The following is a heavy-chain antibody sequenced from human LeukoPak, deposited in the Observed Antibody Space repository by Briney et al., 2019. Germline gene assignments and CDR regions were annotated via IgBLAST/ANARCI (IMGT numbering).Heavy chain of an antibody. CDR3: AGRLRGFYFDY. D-gene: IGHD3-16*01. Sequence: SETLSLTCAVYGGSFSAYYWSWIRQPPGRGLEWIGEINHRGSTNYNPSLKSRVTISVDTSKNQFSLKLSSVTAADTAVYYCAGRLRGFYFDYWGKGTLVTVSS. CDR2: INHRGST. CDR1: GGSFSAYY. J-gene: IGHJ4*02. V-gene: IGHV4-34*01.